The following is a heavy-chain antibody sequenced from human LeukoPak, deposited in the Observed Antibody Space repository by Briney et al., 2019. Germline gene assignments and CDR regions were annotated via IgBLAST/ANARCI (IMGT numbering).Heavy chain of an antibody. Sequence: ASVKVSWRASGYTFTAYYMHWVRQAPGQGLEWMGWINPNSGVAIYAQKFQGRLTMPRDTSISTAYMELSSLKSDDTAVYYCARGGIDYGIDYWGQGTLVTVSS. CDR2: INPNSGVA. CDR1: GYTFTAYY. D-gene: IGHD4-17*01. J-gene: IGHJ4*02. V-gene: IGHV1-2*02. CDR3: ARGGIDYGIDY.